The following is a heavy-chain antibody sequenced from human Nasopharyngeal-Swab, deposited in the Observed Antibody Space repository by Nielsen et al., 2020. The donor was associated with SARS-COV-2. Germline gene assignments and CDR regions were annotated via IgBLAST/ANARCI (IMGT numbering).Heavy chain of an antibody. V-gene: IGHV4-59*01. CDR3: ASFDILTGYGAY. Sequence: WIRQPPGKGLEWIGYIYYSGSTNYNPSLKSRVTISVDTSKNQSSLKLSSVTAADTAVYYCASFDILTGYGAYWGQGTLVTVSS. J-gene: IGHJ4*02. D-gene: IGHD3-9*01. CDR2: IYYSGST.